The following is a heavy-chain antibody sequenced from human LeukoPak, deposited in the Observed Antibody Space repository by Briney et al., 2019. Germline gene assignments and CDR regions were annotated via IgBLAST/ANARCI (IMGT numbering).Heavy chain of an antibody. D-gene: IGHD3-10*01. CDR1: GGSISSYY. J-gene: IGHJ6*02. Sequence: SETLSLTCTVSGGSISSYYWSWIRQPPGKGLEWIGEIYHSGSTNYNPSLKSRVTISVDKSKNQFSLKLSSVTAADTAVYYCARDPRPLYYYGSGSSPDYYYYGMDVRGQGTTVTVSS. CDR2: IYHSGST. CDR3: ARDPRPLYYYGSGSSPDYYYYGMDV. V-gene: IGHV4-59*12.